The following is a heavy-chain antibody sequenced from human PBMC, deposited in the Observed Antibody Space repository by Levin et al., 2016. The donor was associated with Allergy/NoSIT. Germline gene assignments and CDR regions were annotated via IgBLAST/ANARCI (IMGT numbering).Heavy chain of an antibody. CDR2: ISYDGSNK. D-gene: IGHD1-26*01. CDR3: ARDPGYSGSYSTFDY. Sequence: WIRQPPGKGLEWVAVISYDGSNKYYADSVKGRFTISRDNSKNTLYLQMNSLRAEDTAVYYCARDPGYSGSYSTFDYWGQGTLVTVSS. J-gene: IGHJ4*02. V-gene: IGHV3-30*03.